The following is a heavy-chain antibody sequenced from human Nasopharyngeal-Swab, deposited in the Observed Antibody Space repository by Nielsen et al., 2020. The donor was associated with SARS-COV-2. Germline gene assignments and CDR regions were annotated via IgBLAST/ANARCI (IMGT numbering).Heavy chain of an antibody. CDR1: GYTFTGYY. Sequence: ASVKVSCKASGYTFTGYYMHWVRQAPGQGLEWMGRINPNSGGTNYAQKFQGRVTMTRDTSIGTACMELSRLRSDDTAVYYCARRYYYYYYGMDVWGQGTTVTVSS. J-gene: IGHJ6*02. CDR2: INPNSGGT. CDR3: ARRYYYYYYGMDV. V-gene: IGHV1-2*06.